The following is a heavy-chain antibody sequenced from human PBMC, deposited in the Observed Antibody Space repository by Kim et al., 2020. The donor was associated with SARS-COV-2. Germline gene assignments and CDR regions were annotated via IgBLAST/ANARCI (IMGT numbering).Heavy chain of an antibody. CDR3: AKDPSGELDY. CDR2: SP. Sequence: SPYYADPVKGRFTISRDNSKNTLYLQMNSLRAEDTAVYYCAKDPSGELDYWGQGTLVTVSS. J-gene: IGHJ4*02. V-gene: IGHV3-23*01. D-gene: IGHD3-10*01.